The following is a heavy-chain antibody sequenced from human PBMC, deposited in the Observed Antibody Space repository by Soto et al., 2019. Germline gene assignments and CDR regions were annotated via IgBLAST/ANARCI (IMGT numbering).Heavy chain of an antibody. J-gene: IGHJ4*02. V-gene: IGHV1-24*01. CDR1: GYTVTELS. CDR3: ATQLRFLEWSQVY. Sequence: ASVKVSCKVSGYTVTELSMHWVRQAPGKGLEWMGGFDPEDGETFYAKKFQGRVTMTEDPSPDTSYMELSRLRSEDTAVYYCATQLRFLEWSQVYRGQGPRGTVAS. CDR2: FDPEDGET. D-gene: IGHD3-3*01.